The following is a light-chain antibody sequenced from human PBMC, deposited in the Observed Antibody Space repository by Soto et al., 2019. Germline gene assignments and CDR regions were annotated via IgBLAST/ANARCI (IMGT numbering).Light chain of an antibody. CDR2: DVS. J-gene: IGLJ3*02. Sequence: QSALTQPASVSGSPGQSITISCTGTSSDVGSYNYVSWYQQHPGKAPKLMIYDVSNRPSVVSNRFSGSKSGNTASLTISGLQAEDEADYYCSSYTSSSTWVFGGGTKLTVL. CDR3: SSYTSSSTWV. CDR1: SSDVGSYNY. V-gene: IGLV2-14*01.